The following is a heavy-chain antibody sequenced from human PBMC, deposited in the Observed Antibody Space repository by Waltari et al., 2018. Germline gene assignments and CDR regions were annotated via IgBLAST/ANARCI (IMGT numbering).Heavy chain of an antibody. V-gene: IGHV3-53*01. CDR3: ARPGEGPSSH. CDR2: IDSAGRT. J-gene: IGHJ4*02. Sequence: EVQLVESGGGLIQPGGSLRLSCAASGIIVSANYMNWVRQAPGKGPQWVSVIDSAGRTYYADSVKGRFTISSDNTKNTVYLQMNNLKTEDTAVYYCARPGEGPSSHWGQGTLVTVSS. D-gene: IGHD4-17*01. CDR1: GIIVSANY.